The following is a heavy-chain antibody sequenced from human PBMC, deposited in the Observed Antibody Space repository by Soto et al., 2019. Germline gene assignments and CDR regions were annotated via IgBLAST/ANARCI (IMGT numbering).Heavy chain of an antibody. CDR1: GASVTSDSYH. Sequence: QVHLQESGPGLIKPSETLSLTCSVSGASVTSDSYHWTWIRQPPGKGLEWIGQTGSTNYNPSLKSRTTVSVDTSKNHFSLNFDSVTDADTAIYYCALYTAGAGGNGFWGQGTLVIVSS. V-gene: IGHV4-61*03. CDR2: QTGST. D-gene: IGHD6-19*01. J-gene: IGHJ4*02. CDR3: ALYTAGAGGNGF.